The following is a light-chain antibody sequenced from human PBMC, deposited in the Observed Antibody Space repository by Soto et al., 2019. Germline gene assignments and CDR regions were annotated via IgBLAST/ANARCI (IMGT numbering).Light chain of an antibody. CDR3: PQSYISPYT. V-gene: IGKV1-39*01. CDR2: GAS. CDR1: QSISSY. J-gene: IGKJ2*01. Sequence: IQMTQSPSSLSASVGDRVTITCRASQSISSYLNWYQQKPGKAPKLLIYGASNLQSGVPSRFSGSGSGTDFTLTISSLQTEDLAAFYCPQSYISPYTFGQGTKLEIK.